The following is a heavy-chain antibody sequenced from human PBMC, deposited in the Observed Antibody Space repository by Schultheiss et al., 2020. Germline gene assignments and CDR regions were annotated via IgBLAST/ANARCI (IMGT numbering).Heavy chain of an antibody. CDR2: IYYSGST. CDR3: ARASPGYYYYYGMDV. V-gene: IGHV4-61*08. J-gene: IGHJ6*04. Sequence: SETLSLTCTVSGGSISSGDYYWSWIRQPPGKGLEWIGYIYYSGSTNYNPSLKSRVTISVDTSKNQFSLKLSSVTAADTAVYYCARASPGYYYYYGMDVWGKGTTVTVYS. CDR1: GGSISSGDYY.